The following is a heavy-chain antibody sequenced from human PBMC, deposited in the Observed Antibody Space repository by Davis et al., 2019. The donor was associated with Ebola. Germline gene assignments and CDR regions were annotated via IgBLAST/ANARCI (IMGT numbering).Heavy chain of an antibody. CDR2: IWYDGSNK. CDR3: ATDDYTSSSLDH. V-gene: IGHV3-33*01. Sequence: GESLKISCAASGFTFSSYDMHWVRQAPGKGLEWVAVIWYDGSNKYYADSVKGRFTISRDNSKNKLYLQMNSLRVEDTAVYYCATDDYTSSSLDHWGQGTLVTVSS. J-gene: IGHJ4*02. CDR1: GFTFSSYD. D-gene: IGHD6-6*01.